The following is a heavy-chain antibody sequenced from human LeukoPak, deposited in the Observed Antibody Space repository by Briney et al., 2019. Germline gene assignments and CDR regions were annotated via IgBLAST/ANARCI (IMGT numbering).Heavy chain of an antibody. J-gene: IGHJ6*02. CDR3: ARVRSGSQYYYYGMDV. V-gene: IGHV3-64*01. CDR2: ISSNGGST. CDR1: GFTFSDYY. Sequence: PGGSLRLSCAASGFTFSDYYMSWIRQAPGKGLEWVSAISSNGGSTYYANSVKGRFTISRDNSKNTLYLQMGSLRAEDMAVYYCARVRSGSQYYYYGMDVWGQGTTVTVSS. D-gene: IGHD1-26*01.